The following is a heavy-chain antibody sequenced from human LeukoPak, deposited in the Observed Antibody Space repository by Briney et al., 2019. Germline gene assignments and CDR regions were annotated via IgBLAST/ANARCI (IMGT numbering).Heavy chain of an antibody. D-gene: IGHD2-2*01. CDR2: IYYSGST. Sequence: SETLSLSCTVSGGYISSGGYYWSGIRQHPGKGPEWIGYIYYSGSTYYNPSLKSRVTISVDTSKTQFSLKLSSVTAADTAVYYCARDSRGCSSTSCYSYGMDVWGQGTTVTVSS. CDR1: GGYISSGGYY. J-gene: IGHJ6*02. CDR3: ARDSRGCSSTSCYSYGMDV. V-gene: IGHV4-31*03.